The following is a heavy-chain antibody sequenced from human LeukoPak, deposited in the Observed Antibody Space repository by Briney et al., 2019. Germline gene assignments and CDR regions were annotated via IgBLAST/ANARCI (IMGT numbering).Heavy chain of an antibody. V-gene: IGHV3-30-3*01. J-gene: IGHJ4*02. D-gene: IGHD3-22*01. CDR2: ISYDGSNK. CDR3: ARDGDYYDSSGYFDY. CDR1: GFTFSIYA. Sequence: GRSLRLSCAASGFTFSIYAMHWVRQAPGKGLEWVAVISYDGSNKYYADSVKGRFTISRDNSKNTLYLQMNSLRAEDTAVYYCARDGDYYDSSGYFDYWGQGTLVTVSS.